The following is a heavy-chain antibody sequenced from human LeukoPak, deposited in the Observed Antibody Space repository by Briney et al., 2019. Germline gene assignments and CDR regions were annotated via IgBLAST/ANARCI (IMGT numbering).Heavy chain of an antibody. V-gene: IGHV4-34*01. CDR1: GGSFSGYY. J-gene: IGHJ4*02. Sequence: PSETLSLTCAVYGGSFSGYYWSWIRQPPGKGLEWIGEINHSGSTNYNPSLKSRVTISVDTSKNQFSLKLSSVTAADTAVYYCARRFKSALPGSGELHYWGQGTLVTVSS. CDR2: INHSGST. D-gene: IGHD3-10*01. CDR3: ARRFKSALPGSGELHY.